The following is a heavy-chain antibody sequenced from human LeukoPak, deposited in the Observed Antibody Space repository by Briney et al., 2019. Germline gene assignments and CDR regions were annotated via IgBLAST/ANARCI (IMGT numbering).Heavy chain of an antibody. V-gene: IGHV4-30-2*01. CDR1: GGSISSGGYS. CDR2: IYHSACT. Sequence: PSETLSLTCAVSGGSISSGGYSWRWIRQPPGKGLEWIGYIYHSACTYYNPTLKSRVTISVDRSKNQFSLNLASVTTADTAVYYCGRARDMAFDIWGRGTMVTVSS. CDR3: GRARDMAFDI. J-gene: IGHJ3*02. D-gene: IGHD2-21*02.